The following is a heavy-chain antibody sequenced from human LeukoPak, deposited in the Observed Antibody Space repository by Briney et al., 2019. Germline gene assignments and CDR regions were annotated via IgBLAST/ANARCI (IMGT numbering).Heavy chain of an antibody. D-gene: IGHD4-17*01. CDR3: ASIYGDHAVDF. Sequence: GGSLRLSCAASGFTFSDYEMTWVRQAPGKGPEWVSYISSSGNTIKYADSVKGRFTTSRDNAKNSLYLQMNSLRAEDTAVYYCASIYGDHAVDFWGQGTLVTVSS. V-gene: IGHV3-48*03. CDR1: GFTFSDYE. J-gene: IGHJ4*02. CDR2: ISSSGNTI.